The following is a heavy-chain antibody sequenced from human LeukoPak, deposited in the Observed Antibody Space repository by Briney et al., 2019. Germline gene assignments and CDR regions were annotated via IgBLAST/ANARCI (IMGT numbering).Heavy chain of an antibody. CDR2: IYTSGST. Sequence: SETLSLTCTVSGGSISSYYWSWIRQPAGKGLEWTGRIYTSGSTNYNPSLKSRVTMSVDTSKNQFSLKLSSVTAADTAVYYCAREYCSSTSCYTYYYYYMDVWGKGTTVTVSS. V-gene: IGHV4-4*07. CDR3: AREYCSSTSCYTYYYYYMDV. J-gene: IGHJ6*03. D-gene: IGHD2-2*02. CDR1: GGSISSYY.